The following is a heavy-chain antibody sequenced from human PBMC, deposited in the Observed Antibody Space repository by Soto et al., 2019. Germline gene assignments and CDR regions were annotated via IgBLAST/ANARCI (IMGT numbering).Heavy chain of an antibody. Sequence: SETLSLTCAVYGGSFSGYYWSWIRQPPGKGLEWIGEINHSGSTNYNPSLKSRVTISVDTSKNQFSLKLSSVTAADTAVYYCARGRRLVVVAATYYYGMDVWGQGTTVTVSS. CDR3: ARGRRLVVVAATYYYGMDV. CDR1: GGSFSGYY. CDR2: INHSGST. V-gene: IGHV4-34*01. D-gene: IGHD2-15*01. J-gene: IGHJ6*02.